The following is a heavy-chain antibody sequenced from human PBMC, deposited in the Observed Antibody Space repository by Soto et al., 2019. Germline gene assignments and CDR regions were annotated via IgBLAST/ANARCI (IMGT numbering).Heavy chain of an antibody. V-gene: IGHV3-64*01. Sequence: GGSLRLSCAASGFTFSSYAMHWVRQAPGKGLEYVSAISSNGGSTYYANSVKGRFTISRDNSKNTLYLQMGSLRAEDMAVYYCARGSASTMVRGVIDYWGQGTLVTVSS. CDR3: ARGSASTMVRGVIDY. CDR1: GFTFSSYA. CDR2: ISSNGGST. D-gene: IGHD3-10*01. J-gene: IGHJ4*02.